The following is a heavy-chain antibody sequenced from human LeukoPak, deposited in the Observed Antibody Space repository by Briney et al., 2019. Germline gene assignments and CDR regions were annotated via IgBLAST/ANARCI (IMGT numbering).Heavy chain of an antibody. CDR2: IYYTGST. D-gene: IGHD2-8*01. J-gene: IGHJ4*02. Sequence: SETLSLACTVSRGSVSSSTYYWSWVRQPPGKGLEWIASIYYTGSTYYNPSLKSRVTISLDMSKNEFFLTMTSVTAADTAVYFCTAEKNGSPHYWGQGTQVTVSS. CDR1: RGSVSSSTYY. CDR3: TAEKNGSPHY. V-gene: IGHV4-39*07.